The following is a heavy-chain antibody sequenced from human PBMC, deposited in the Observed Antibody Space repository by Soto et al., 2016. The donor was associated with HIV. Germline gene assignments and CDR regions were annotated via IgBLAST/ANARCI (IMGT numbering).Heavy chain of an antibody. CDR3: ARAWFGELRFFDF. Sequence: QVQLQESGPGLVKPSQTLSLTCSVSGDAISNGGYYWNWIRQHPGKGLEWIGFIYYSGSTHYNPSLKSRVSISVDLSKNHFSLRLDSVTAADTAVYYCARAWFGELRFFDFWGQGPWSP. CDR2: IYYSGST. D-gene: IGHD3-10*01. V-gene: IGHV4-31*03. CDR1: GDAISNGGYY. J-gene: IGHJ4*02.